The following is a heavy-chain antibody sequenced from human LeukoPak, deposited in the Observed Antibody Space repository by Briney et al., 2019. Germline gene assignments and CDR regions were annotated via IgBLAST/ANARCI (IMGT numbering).Heavy chain of an antibody. CDR2: ISSSSSYI. V-gene: IGHV3-21*01. J-gene: IGHJ6*02. D-gene: IGHD4-23*01. Sequence: PGGSLRLSCAASGFTFSSYSMNWVRQAPGKGLEWVSSISSSSSYIHYADSVKGRFTISRDNAKNSLYLQMNSLRAEDTAVYYCARDGATVGHGMDVWGQGTTVTVSS. CDR3: ARDGATVGHGMDV. CDR1: GFTFSSYS.